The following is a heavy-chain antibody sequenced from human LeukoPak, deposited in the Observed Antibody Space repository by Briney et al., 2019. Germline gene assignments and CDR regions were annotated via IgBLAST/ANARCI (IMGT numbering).Heavy chain of an antibody. Sequence: ASVKVSCKASGYTFTGYYIHWVRQAPGQGLEWMGWINPNSGGSKYAQKFQGRVTLTRDTSISTAYMELSRLRYDDTAVYYCARGFDYYDGSGYNSDAFDIWGQGTMVTVSS. J-gene: IGHJ3*02. D-gene: IGHD3-22*01. CDR3: ARGFDYYDGSGYNSDAFDI. CDR1: GYTFTGYY. CDR2: INPNSGGS. V-gene: IGHV1-2*02.